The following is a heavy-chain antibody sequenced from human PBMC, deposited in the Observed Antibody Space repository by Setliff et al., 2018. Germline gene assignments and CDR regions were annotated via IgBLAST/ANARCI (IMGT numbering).Heavy chain of an antibody. CDR2: LYYSGST. V-gene: IGHV4-39*01. CDR1: GGFINNGDYN. D-gene: IGHD3-3*01. CDR3: ARHFRSSKVQFLEYLTDYYFDS. J-gene: IGHJ4*02. Sequence: SETLSLTCTVSGGFINNGDYNWGWVRQPPGEGLECVGSLYYSGSTYYNPSLKSRVTISVDTSNNQFSLNLRSVTAADTAIYYCARHFRSSKVQFLEYLTDYYFDSWGQGTLVTVSS.